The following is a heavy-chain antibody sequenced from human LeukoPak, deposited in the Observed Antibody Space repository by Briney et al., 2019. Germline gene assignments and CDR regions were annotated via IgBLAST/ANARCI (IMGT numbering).Heavy chain of an antibody. CDR3: ATGRYSGSHNWFDP. CDR1: GYTFTSYG. D-gene: IGHD1-26*01. J-gene: IGHJ5*02. V-gene: IGHV1-18*01. CDR2: ISAYNGNT. Sequence: ASVKVSCKASGYTFTSYGISWVRQAAGQELEGMGGISAYNGNTNYAQKLQSSVTMTTDTSTSTAYMELRSLRSDDTAVYYCATGRYSGSHNWFDPWGQGTLVTVSS.